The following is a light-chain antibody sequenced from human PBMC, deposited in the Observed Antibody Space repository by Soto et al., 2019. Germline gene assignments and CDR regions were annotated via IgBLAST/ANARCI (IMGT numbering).Light chain of an antibody. CDR2: GAS. CDR3: QQYNNWPLT. Sequence: EIVMTQSPVTLSVSPGERATLSCRASQSVSSNVAWYQQKPGQAPRRLIYGASTRATGIPARFSGSGSGTEFTLTISSLQSEDFAVYYCQQYNNWPLTFGGGTKVGIK. CDR1: QSVSSN. J-gene: IGKJ4*01. V-gene: IGKV3-15*01.